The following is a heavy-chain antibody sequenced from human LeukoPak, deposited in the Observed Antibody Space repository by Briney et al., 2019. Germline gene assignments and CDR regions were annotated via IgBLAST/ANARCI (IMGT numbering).Heavy chain of an antibody. V-gene: IGHV4-59*01. J-gene: IGHJ4*02. CDR2: IYSSGST. CDR3: ARESNGDYSDY. CDR1: GGSISSYY. D-gene: IGHD4-17*01. Sequence: KPSETLSLTCTVSGGSISSYYWSWIRQPPGKGLEWIGYIYSSGSTSYNPSLKSRVTMSIDTSKNQFSLKVKSVTAADTAVYYCARESNGDYSDYWGQGTLLTVSS.